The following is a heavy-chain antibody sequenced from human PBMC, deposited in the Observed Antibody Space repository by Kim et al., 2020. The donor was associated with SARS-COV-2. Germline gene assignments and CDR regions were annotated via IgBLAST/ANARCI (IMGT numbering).Heavy chain of an antibody. CDR2: INSDGSST. J-gene: IGHJ4*02. Sequence: GGSLRLSCAASGFTFSNYWMHWVRQAPGKGLVWVARINSDGSSTSYADSVKGRVSISRDNAENTLYLQLKSLRAEDTAAYYCASESPNVVDYWGQGTLV. V-gene: IGHV3-74*01. CDR1: GFTFSNYW. CDR3: ASESPNVVDY. D-gene: IGHD3-10*02.